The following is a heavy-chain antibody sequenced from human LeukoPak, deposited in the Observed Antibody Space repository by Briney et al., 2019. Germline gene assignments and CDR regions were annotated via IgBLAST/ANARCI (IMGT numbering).Heavy chain of an antibody. CDR2: INHSGST. CDR3: ARTRALLQRSGFDH. D-gene: IGHD3-22*01. V-gene: IGHV4-34*01. Sequence: SETLSLTCAVYGGSFSGYYWSWIRQPPGKGLEWIGEINHSGSTNYNPSLKSRVTISVDTSKNQFSLKLSSVTAADTAVYYCARTRALLQRSGFDHWGQGTPVTVSS. CDR1: GGSFSGYY. J-gene: IGHJ5*02.